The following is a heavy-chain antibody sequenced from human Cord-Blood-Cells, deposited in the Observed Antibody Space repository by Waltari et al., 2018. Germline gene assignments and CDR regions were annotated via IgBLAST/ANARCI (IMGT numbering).Heavy chain of an antibody. CDR3: ARDSGWGSPFDY. D-gene: IGHD7-27*01. CDR1: GFTFSSSG. CDR2: RCEVGSNK. V-gene: IGHV3-33*01. Sequence: QVQLVESGGGVVQHGRSLRLSCAASGFTFSSSGMHWVRKAPGKGVEWVAVRCEVGSNKYDADSGKGRFILSRDNSKNTLYLQLNSLRAEDTAVYYCARDSGWGSPFDYWGQGTLVTVAS. J-gene: IGHJ4*02.